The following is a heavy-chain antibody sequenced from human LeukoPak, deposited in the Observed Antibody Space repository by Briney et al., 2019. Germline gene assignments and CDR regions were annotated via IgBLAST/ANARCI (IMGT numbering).Heavy chain of an antibody. Sequence: GGSLRLSCAASGFTFSSYAMSWVRQAPGKGLEWVSAISGSGGSTYYADSVKGRFIISRDTSRNTLDLQMTSLRAEDTAVYYCARLAGDGLPLFDDWGQGTLVTVSS. V-gene: IGHV3-23*01. D-gene: IGHD5-24*01. CDR2: ISGSGGST. CDR1: GFTFSSYA. J-gene: IGHJ4*02. CDR3: ARLAGDGLPLFDD.